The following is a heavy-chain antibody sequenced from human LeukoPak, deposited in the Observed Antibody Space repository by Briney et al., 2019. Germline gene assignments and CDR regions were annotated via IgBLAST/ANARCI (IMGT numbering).Heavy chain of an antibody. CDR2: IYYSGST. CDR1: VDSIRSSSYY. D-gene: IGHD3-22*01. Sequence: PSETLSLTCTVSVDSIRSSSYYWGWIRQPPGKGLEWIGYIYYSGSTNYNPSLKSRVTISVDTSKNQFSLKLSSVTAADTAVYYCARVGRYYDSSGDAFDIWGQGTMVTVSS. CDR3: ARVGRYYDSSGDAFDI. J-gene: IGHJ3*02. V-gene: IGHV4-61*05.